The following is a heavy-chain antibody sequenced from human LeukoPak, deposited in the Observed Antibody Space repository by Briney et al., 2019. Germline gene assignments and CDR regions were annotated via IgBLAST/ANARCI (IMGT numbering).Heavy chain of an antibody. V-gene: IGHV1-8*01. J-gene: IGHJ4*02. CDR3: ARGFPPYGYDAIDY. CDR2: MNPNSGNT. CDR1: GYTFTSYD. Sequence: ASVKVSCKASGYTFTSYDINWVRQATGQGLEWMGWMNPNSGNTGCAQKFQGRVTMTRNTSISTAYMELSSLRSEDTAVYYCARGFPPYGYDAIDYWGQGTLVTVSS. D-gene: IGHD5-18*01.